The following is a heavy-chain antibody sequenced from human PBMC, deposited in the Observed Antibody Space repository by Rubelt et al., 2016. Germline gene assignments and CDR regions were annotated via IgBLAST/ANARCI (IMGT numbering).Heavy chain of an antibody. CDR2: INPNSGGT. Sequence: QVQLVQSGAEVKKPGASVKVSCKASGYTFTGYYMHWVRQAPGQGLEWVGRINPNSGGTNYAQKFQGRVTMTRDTSSTTAYMELSRRRSDDTAVLYCARESSSGWYIDYWGQGTLVTVSS. CDR1: GYTFTGYY. D-gene: IGHD6-19*01. CDR3: ARESSSGWYIDY. J-gene: IGHJ4*02. V-gene: IGHV1-2*06.